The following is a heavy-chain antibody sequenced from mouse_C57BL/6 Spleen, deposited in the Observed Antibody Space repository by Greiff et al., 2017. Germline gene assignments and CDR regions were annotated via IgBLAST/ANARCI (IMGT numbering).Heavy chain of an antibody. CDR1: GYTFTSYW. Sequence: VQLQQPGAELVKPGASVKLSCKASGYTFTSYWMHWVKQRPGQGLEWIGMIHPKSGSTNYNEKFKSKATLTVDKSSSTAYMQLSSLTSEDSAVYYCARSSLDGYYVPDYGGQGTTLTVSS. J-gene: IGHJ2*01. V-gene: IGHV1-64*01. CDR2: IHPKSGST. D-gene: IGHD2-3*01. CDR3: ARSSLDGYYVPDY.